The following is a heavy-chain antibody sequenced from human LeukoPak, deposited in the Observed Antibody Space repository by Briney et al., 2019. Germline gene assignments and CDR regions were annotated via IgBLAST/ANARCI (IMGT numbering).Heavy chain of an antibody. CDR1: GYSFTNYW. Sequence: GESLKISCKGSGYSFTNYWFGWVRQMPGKGLEWMGIIYPGDSDTRYSPSFQGQVTISADKSISTAYLQWSSLKASDTAMYYCARIPSGGRYFDWSTFDYWGQGTLVTVSS. J-gene: IGHJ4*02. V-gene: IGHV5-51*01. CDR2: IYPGDSDT. CDR3: ARIPSGGRYFDWSTFDY. D-gene: IGHD3-9*01.